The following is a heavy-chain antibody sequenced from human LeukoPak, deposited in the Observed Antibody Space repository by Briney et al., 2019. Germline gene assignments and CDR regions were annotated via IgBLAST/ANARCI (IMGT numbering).Heavy chain of an antibody. D-gene: IGHD1-7*01. CDR2: IYYSGST. CDR3: ARVHLNNWNYVWFDP. CDR1: GGSISSYY. J-gene: IGHJ5*02. V-gene: IGHV4-59*01. Sequence: SETLSLTCTVSGGSISSYYWSWIRQPPGKGLEWIGYIYYSGSTNYNPSLKSRVTISVDTSKNQFSLKLSSVTAAGTAVYYCARVHLNNWNYVWFDPWGQGTLVTVSS.